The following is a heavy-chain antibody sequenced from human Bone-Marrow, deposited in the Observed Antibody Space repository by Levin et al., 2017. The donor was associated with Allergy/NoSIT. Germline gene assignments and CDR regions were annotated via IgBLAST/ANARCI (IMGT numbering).Heavy chain of an antibody. V-gene: IGHV3-21*01. D-gene: IGHD2/OR15-2a*01. CDR1: GSTFSDYS. CDR2: ISSDSSDL. Sequence: GESLKISCIVSGSTFSDYSIYWVRQAPGKGLEWISSISSDSSDLYYADSVKGRFTISRDNAKNSLNLQVSSLRAEDTAVYHCVRGIIGDVRVAHKEAFDVWGQGTMVTVSS. J-gene: IGHJ3*01. CDR3: VRGIIGDVRVAHKEAFDV.